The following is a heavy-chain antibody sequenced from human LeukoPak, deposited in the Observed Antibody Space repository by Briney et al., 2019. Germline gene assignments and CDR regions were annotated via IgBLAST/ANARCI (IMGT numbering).Heavy chain of an antibody. D-gene: IGHD2-8*02. CDR2: IYYSGST. J-gene: IGHJ4*02. Sequence: PSETLSLTCTVSGGSIGSGGYYWSWIRQHPGKGLEWIGYIYYSGSTYYNPSLKSRVTISVDTSKNQFSLKLSSVTAADTAVYYCARDSGAVEDTGVGFDYWGQGTLVTVSS. V-gene: IGHV4-31*03. CDR1: GGSIGSGGYY. CDR3: ARDSGAVEDTGVGFDY.